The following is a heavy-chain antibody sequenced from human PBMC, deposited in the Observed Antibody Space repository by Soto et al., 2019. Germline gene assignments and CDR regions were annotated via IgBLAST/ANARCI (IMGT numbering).Heavy chain of an antibody. CDR2: IFYSGRT. D-gene: IGHD1-7*01. CDR3: ARGERGSYMNYFFDY. V-gene: IGHV4-59*01. CDR1: GGSISSYY. Sequence: PSETLSLTCTVSGGSISSYYWSWIRQPPGKGLEWIGYIFYSGRTNYNPSLKRRVTISVDTSKNQFSLKLSSVTAADTALYHCARGERGSYMNYFFDYGGQGSRVTVSS. J-gene: IGHJ4*02.